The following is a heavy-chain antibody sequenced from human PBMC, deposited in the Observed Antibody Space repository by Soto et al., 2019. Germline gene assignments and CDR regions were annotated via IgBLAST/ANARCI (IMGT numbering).Heavy chain of an antibody. CDR1: GLSVSDNY. J-gene: IGHJ4*01. CDR3: VSRIPSWVFDY. CDR2: MYAGGDT. D-gene: IGHD2-21*01. V-gene: IGHV3-53*01. Sequence: GGSLRLSCGASGLSVSDNYMGWVRQAPGRGLEWVSVMYAGGDTHYADSVKGRFTISRGKSENTLYLQMNSLRDEDTGVYFCVSRIPSWVFDYWGLGTLVTVS.